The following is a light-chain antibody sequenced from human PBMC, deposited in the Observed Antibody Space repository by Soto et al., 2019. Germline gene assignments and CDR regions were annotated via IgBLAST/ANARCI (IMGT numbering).Light chain of an antibody. CDR2: KDN. Sequence: YGLTHPPSVSLSPGQTARITCSGDALPKQYAYWYQQKPGQAPVVVIYKDNGRPSGIPERFSGSSSGTTVTLTISGVQAEDEAYYYCQSSDSSGRYPYVFGTGTKVAVL. V-gene: IGLV3-25*02. J-gene: IGLJ1*01. CDR3: QSSDSSGRYPYV. CDR1: ALPKQY.